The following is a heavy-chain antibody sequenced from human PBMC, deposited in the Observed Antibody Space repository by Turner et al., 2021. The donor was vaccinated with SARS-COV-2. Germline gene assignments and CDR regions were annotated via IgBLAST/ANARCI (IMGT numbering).Heavy chain of an antibody. D-gene: IGHD3-16*01. CDR1: GFTFSKFF. J-gene: IGHJ4*02. V-gene: IGHV3-74*01. CDR2: ISDDGSSP. Sequence: EVQLVESGGGLVQPEGSLRLSCAASGFTFSKFFMHWVRQAPGKGLVGVSRISDDGSSPAYADSVKGRFTISRDNAKNTLYLQMNSLTAEDSAVYYCVRSDVNAWYGLLDYWGQGTLVTVSS. CDR3: VRSDVNAWYGLLDY.